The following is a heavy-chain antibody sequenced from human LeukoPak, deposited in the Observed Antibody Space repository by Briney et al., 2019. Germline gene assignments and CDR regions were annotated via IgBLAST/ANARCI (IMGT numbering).Heavy chain of an antibody. J-gene: IGHJ4*02. CDR3: AKDQAGYYYDSSGLYFDY. Sequence: GGSLRLSCAASGFTFSSYAMSWVRQAPGKGLEWVSAISGSGGSTYYADSVKGRFTISRDNSKNTLYLQMNSLRAEDTAVYYCAKDQAGYYYDSSGLYFDYWGQGTLVTVSS. D-gene: IGHD3-22*01. V-gene: IGHV3-23*01. CDR1: GFTFSSYA. CDR2: ISGSGGST.